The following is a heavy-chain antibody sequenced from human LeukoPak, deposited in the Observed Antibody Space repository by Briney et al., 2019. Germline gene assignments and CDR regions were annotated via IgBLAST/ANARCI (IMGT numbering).Heavy chain of an antibody. D-gene: IGHD3-3*01. CDR2: ISSSSSYI. V-gene: IGHV3-21*01. J-gene: IGHJ4*02. CDR3: ARDPPQFGVVTNFDY. CDR1: GFTFSSYS. Sequence: GGSLRLSCAASGFTFSSYSMNWVRQAPGKGLEWVSSISSSSSYIYYADSVKGRFPISRDNAKNSLYLQMNSLRAEDTAVYYCARDPPQFGVVTNFDYWGQGTLVTVSS.